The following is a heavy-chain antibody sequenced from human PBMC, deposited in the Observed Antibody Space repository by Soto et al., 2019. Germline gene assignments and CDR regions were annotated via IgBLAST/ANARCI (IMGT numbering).Heavy chain of an antibody. V-gene: IGHV3-23*01. Sequence: GGSLRLSCAASGFTVSSDAMSLVRQAPGKGLEWVSAISGSGGSTYYADSVKGRFTISRDNSKNTPYLQMNSLRAEDTAVYYCAKDLSSGWPTGWFDPWGQGTLVTVSS. J-gene: IGHJ5*02. CDR3: AKDLSSGWPTGWFDP. D-gene: IGHD6-19*01. CDR1: GFTVSSDA. CDR2: ISGSGGST.